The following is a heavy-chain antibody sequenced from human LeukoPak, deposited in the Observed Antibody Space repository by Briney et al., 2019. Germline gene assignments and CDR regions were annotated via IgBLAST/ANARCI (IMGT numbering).Heavy chain of an antibody. CDR2: ISSSGSTI. CDR1: GFTFSSYS. J-gene: IGHJ4*02. Sequence: GGSLRLSCAASGFTFSSYSMNWVRQAPGKGLEWVSYISSSGSTIYCADSVKGRFTISRDNAKNSLYLQMNSLRAEDTAVYYCAREGVVVVAEGFDYWGQGTLVTVSS. D-gene: IGHD2-15*01. CDR3: AREGVVVVAEGFDY. V-gene: IGHV3-48*04.